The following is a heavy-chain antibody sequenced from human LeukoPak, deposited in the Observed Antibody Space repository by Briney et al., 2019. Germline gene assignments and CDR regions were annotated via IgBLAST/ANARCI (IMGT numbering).Heavy chain of an antibody. J-gene: IGHJ6*04. V-gene: IGHV1-69*13. Sequence: SVKVSCKASGGTFSSYAISWVRQAPGQGLEWMGGIIPIFGTANYAQKFQGRVTITADESTSTAYMELSSLRSEDTAVYYCATPTSGSYRPPLEAYYYYYGMGVWGKGTTVTVSS. CDR3: ATPTSGSYRPPLEAYYYYYGMGV. CDR2: IIPIFGTA. D-gene: IGHD3-10*01. CDR1: GGTFSSYA.